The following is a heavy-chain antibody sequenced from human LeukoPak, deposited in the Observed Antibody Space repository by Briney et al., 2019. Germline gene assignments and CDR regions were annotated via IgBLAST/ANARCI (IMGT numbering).Heavy chain of an antibody. CDR3: ARDSSSYDFWSGYNWFDP. J-gene: IGHJ5*02. CDR1: GFTFSSYG. D-gene: IGHD3-3*01. V-gene: IGHV3-30*03. CDR2: ISYDGSNK. Sequence: GGSLRLSCAASGFTFSSYGMHWVRQAPGKGLEWVAVISYDGSNKYYADSVKGRFTISRDNSKNTLYLQMNSLRAEDTAVYYCARDSSSYDFWSGYNWFDPWGQGTLVTVSS.